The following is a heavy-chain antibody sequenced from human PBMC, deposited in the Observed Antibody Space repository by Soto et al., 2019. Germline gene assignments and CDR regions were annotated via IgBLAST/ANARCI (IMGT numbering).Heavy chain of an antibody. D-gene: IGHD6-6*01. CDR1: GGSISRSNYY. J-gene: IGHJ5*02. Sequence: PSETLSLTCIVSGGSISRSNYYWGWIRQPPGKGLQWIASIYYSGTTHYNPSLKSRVTTSVDTSKNQFSLKVDSVTAADTAVYYCARHEYPYSSSSRVDNWFDPWGQGIRVPVYS. CDR3: ARHEYPYSSSSRVDNWFDP. CDR2: IYYSGTT. V-gene: IGHV4-39*01.